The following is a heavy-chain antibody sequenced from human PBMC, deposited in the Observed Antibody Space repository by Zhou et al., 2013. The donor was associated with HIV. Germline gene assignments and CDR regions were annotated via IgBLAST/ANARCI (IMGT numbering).Heavy chain of an antibody. D-gene: IGHD3-22*01. CDR3: ARCYYDNSGXDF. Sequence: QIQLVQSGTEVKKPGASVKVSCKASGGTFSSYAISWVRQAPGQGLEWMGGIIPFFGSANYAPKFQGRVAITAAESTKTAYLELSGLRSEDTAVYYCARCYYDNSGXDFWGQGTLLTVSS. V-gene: IGHV1-69*13. CDR2: IIPFFGSA. CDR1: GGTFSSYA. J-gene: IGHJ4*02.